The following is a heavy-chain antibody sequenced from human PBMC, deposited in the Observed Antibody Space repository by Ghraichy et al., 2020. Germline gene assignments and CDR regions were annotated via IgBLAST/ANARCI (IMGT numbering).Heavy chain of an antibody. CDR1: GFRFSDYG. D-gene: IGHD6-19*01. J-gene: IGHJ4*02. CDR2: IAFDGSIT. CDR3: VKEPERRSSGWYFED. Sequence: GESLNISCAASGFRFSDYGMQWVRQAPGKGLEWVGVIAFDGSITHYSDSVRGRFPISRDNSMNTLYLQMNNLRPEDTAVYYCVKEPERRSSGWYFEDWGQGTLVTVSS. V-gene: IGHV3-30*18.